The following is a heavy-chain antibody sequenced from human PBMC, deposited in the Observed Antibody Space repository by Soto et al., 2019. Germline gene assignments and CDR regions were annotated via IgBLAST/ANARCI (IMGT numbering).Heavy chain of an antibody. CDR1: GGSISSGGYS. Sequence: PSETLSLTSAASGGSISSGGYSWSWIRQPPEKGLEWIGYIYHSGSTYYNPSFKSRVTISVDKSKNQFSLKLSSVTAADTAVYYCARGSSPSGYDSSGYLNWFDPWGQGTLVTVSS. CDR3: ARGSSPSGYDSSGYLNWFDP. CDR2: IYHSGST. D-gene: IGHD3-22*01. J-gene: IGHJ5*02. V-gene: IGHV4-30-2*01.